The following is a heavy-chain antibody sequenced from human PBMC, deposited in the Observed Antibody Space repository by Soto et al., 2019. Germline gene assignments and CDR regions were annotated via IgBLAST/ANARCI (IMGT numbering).Heavy chain of an antibody. CDR2: VYHSGST. D-gene: IGHD6-6*01. V-gene: IGHV4-30-4*01. CDR3: ARERPDGARLDP. Sequence: SETLSLTCTVSGGSISSGDYYWSWIRQPPGKCLEWIGYVYHSGSTYYNPSLKSRVTISVDTSKNQFSLKLSSVTAADTAVYYCARERPDGARLDPWGQGTLVTVSS. CDR1: GGSISSGDYY. J-gene: IGHJ5*02.